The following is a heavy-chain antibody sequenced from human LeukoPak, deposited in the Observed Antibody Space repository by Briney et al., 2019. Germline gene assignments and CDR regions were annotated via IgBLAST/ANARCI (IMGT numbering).Heavy chain of an antibody. J-gene: IGHJ4*02. CDR1: GGSFSGYY. CDR2: INHSGST. V-gene: IGHV4-34*01. Sequence: SETLSLTCAVYGGSFSGYYWSWIRQPPGKGLEWIGEINHSGSTNYNPSHKSRVTISVDTSKNQFSLKLSSVTAADTAVYYCARGLIHSDRIAAAGREFDYWGQGTLVTVSS. D-gene: IGHD6-13*01. CDR3: ARGLIHSDRIAAAGREFDY.